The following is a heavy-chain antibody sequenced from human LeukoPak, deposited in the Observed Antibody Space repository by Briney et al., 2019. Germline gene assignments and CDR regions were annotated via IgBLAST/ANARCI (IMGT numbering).Heavy chain of an antibody. CDR2: ISGSGGTT. D-gene: IGHD3-22*01. J-gene: IGHJ4*02. CDR3: AKAGGYYYDTSGFPLDY. Sequence: GGSLRLSCAASGFTFSSYAMSWVRQAPGKGLEWVSAISGSGGTTYYADSVKGRFTISRDKSKNTLYLQMNSLRAEDTAVYYCAKAGGYYYDTSGFPLDYWGQGTLVTVSS. V-gene: IGHV3-23*01. CDR1: GFTFSSYA.